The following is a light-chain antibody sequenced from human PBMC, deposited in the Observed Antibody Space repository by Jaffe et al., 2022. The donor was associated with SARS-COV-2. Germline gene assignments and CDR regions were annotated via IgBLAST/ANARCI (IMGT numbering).Light chain of an antibody. CDR3: QQLNNFPVT. V-gene: IGKV1-9*01. Sequence: DIQLTQSPSFLSASVGDRATITCRASQGISSYLAWYQQKPGKAPKLLIYTASTLQSGVPSRFSGSGSGTEFTLTISSLQPEDSASYYCQQLNNFPVTFGGGTKVEIK. CDR1: QGISSY. CDR2: TAS. J-gene: IGKJ4*02.